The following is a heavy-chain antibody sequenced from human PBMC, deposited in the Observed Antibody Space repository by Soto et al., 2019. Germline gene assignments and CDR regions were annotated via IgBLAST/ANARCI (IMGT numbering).Heavy chain of an antibody. V-gene: IGHV3-30*18. CDR3: AKDIHADRDTYHYGADY. J-gene: IGHJ4*02. CDR1: GFTFGNFG. Sequence: QVQLVESGGGVVQPGTSLRLSCSASGFTFGNFGMHWVRQSPGKGLEWVSIITYDGSRKHYIDSGKGRLTISRDNSKNTVFLQMNSLRAEDSAVYYCAKDIHADRDTYHYGADYWGQGTLVTVSS. D-gene: IGHD5-12*01. CDR2: ITYDGSRK.